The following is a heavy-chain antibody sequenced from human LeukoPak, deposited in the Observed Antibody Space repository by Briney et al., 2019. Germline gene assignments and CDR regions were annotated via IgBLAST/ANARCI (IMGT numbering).Heavy chain of an antibody. CDR1: GFTFSSYG. CDR3: AKDLSDYYDSSGYLV. J-gene: IGHJ4*02. CDR2: ISGSGGST. Sequence: GGSLRLSCAASGFTFSSYGMSWVRQAPGKGLEWVSAISGSGGSTYYADSVKGRFTISRDNSKNTLYLQMNTLRAEDTAVYYCAKDLSDYYDSSGYLVWGQGTLVTVSS. D-gene: IGHD3-22*01. V-gene: IGHV3-23*01.